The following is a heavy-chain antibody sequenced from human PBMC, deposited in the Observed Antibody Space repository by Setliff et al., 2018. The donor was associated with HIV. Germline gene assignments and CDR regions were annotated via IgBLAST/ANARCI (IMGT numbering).Heavy chain of an antibody. J-gene: IGHJ6*03. V-gene: IGHV4-59*11. CDR3: ARGPATSGLGYYMDI. CDR2: VYYSGDT. D-gene: IGHD5-12*01. CDR1: RGSINSHY. Sequence: KPSETLSLTCTVSRGSINSHYWTWIRQPPGMGLEWIGFVYYSGDTNYDPSLKSRVSISLDTSKSQFSLKLTSSSAADTAVYYCARGPATSGLGYYMDIWGKGTTVTVSS.